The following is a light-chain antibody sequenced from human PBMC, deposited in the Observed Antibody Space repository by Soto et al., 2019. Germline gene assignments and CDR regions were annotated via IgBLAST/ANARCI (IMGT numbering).Light chain of an antibody. J-gene: IGKJ1*01. V-gene: IGKV4-1*01. CDR1: QSVLYRSNNKNY. CDR3: QQYYSTPRT. Sequence: DIVMTQSPDSLAVSLGERATINCKSSQSVLYRSNNKNYLAWYQQKPGQPPKLLIYWASTRESGVPDRFSGSGSGTAFTLTISSLQAEDVAVYYCQQYYSTPRTFGQGTKVEIK. CDR2: WAS.